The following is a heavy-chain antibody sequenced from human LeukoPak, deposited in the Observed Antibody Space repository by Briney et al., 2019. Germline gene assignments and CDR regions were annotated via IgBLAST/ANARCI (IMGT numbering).Heavy chain of an antibody. CDR2: IYHSGST. D-gene: IGHD3-3*01. V-gene: IGHV4-38-2*01. Sequence: SETLSLTCAVSGYSISSGYYWGWIRQPPGKGLEWIGSIYHSGSTYYNPSLQSRVTISVDTSKNQFSLKLSSVTAADTAVYYCARLYYDFWSGYSYFDYWGQGTLVTVSS. CDR1: GYSISSGYY. J-gene: IGHJ4*02. CDR3: ARLYYDFWSGYSYFDY.